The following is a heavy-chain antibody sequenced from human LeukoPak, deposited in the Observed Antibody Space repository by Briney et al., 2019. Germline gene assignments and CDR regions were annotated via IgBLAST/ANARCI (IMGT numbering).Heavy chain of an antibody. CDR1: GFTSSSYS. J-gene: IGHJ4*02. D-gene: IGHD3-16*01. CDR3: ARGMIPGAPDY. Sequence: GGSLRLSCAASGFTSSSYSMNWVRQAPGKGLEWVSSISSSSSYIYYADSVKGRFTISRDNAKNSLYLQMNSLRAEDTAVYYCARGMIPGAPDYWGRGTLVTVSS. V-gene: IGHV3-21*01. CDR2: ISSSSSYI.